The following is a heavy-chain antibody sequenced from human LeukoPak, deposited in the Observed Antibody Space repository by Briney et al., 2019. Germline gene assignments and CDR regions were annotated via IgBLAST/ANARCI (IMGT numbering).Heavy chain of an antibody. CDR1: GVTFSSDW. CDR3: ARDQLRGMDY. J-gene: IGHJ4*02. Sequence: GGSLRLSCADSGVTFSSDWMSWVRQAPGKGLEWVAHIKPDGSEKYYVDSMKGRFTISRDNTKNSLSLQMNSLRAEDTAVYYCARDQLRGMDYWGQGTLVTVSS. CDR2: IKPDGSEK. V-gene: IGHV3-7*01. D-gene: IGHD3-16*01.